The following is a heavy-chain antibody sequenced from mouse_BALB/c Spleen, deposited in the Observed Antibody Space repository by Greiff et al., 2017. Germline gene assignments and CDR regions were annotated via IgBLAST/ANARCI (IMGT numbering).Heavy chain of an antibody. Sequence: QVQLQQSGAELVKPGASVKLSCKASGYTFTSYYMYWVKQRPGQGLEWIGEINPSNGGTNFNEKFKSKATLTVDKSSSTAYMQLSSLTSEDSAVYYCTIYYRYYYAMDYRGQRTSVTGSS. V-gene: IGHV1S81*02. CDR3: TIYYRYYYAMDY. CDR1: GYTFTSYY. J-gene: IGHJ4*01. CDR2: INPSNGGT. D-gene: IGHD2-14*01.